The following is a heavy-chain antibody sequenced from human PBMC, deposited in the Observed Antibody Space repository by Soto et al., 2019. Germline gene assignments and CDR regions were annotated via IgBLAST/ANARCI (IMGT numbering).Heavy chain of an antibody. V-gene: IGHV5-10-1*01. CDR1: GYSFAGYW. Sequence: GSLKISCKGSGYSFAGYWITWVRQKPGKGLEWMGRIDPSDSQTYYSPSFRGHVTISVTKSITTVFLQWSSLRASDTAMYYCARQIYDSDTGPNFQYYFDSWGQGTPVTVSS. J-gene: IGHJ4*02. CDR2: IDPSDSQT. CDR3: ARQIYDSDTGPNFQYYFDS. D-gene: IGHD3-22*01.